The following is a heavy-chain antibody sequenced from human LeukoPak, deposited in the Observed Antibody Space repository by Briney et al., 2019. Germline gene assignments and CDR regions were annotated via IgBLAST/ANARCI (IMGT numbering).Heavy chain of an antibody. CDR1: GFTFSNAW. CDR2: IKSKKDGEIT. Sequence: GGSLRLSCAASGFTFSNAWMSWVRQAPGKGLEWVGRIKSKKDGEITDYAAPVKGRFTISRDDSKDTLYLQMNSLKTEDTAVYSTGGGVLRFLGGQGTLVTVSS. V-gene: IGHV3-15*01. J-gene: IGHJ4*02. D-gene: IGHD3-3*01. CDR3: GGGVLRFL.